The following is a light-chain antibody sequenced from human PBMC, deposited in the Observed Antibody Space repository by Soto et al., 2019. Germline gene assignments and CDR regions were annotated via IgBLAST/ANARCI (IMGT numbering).Light chain of an antibody. V-gene: IGKV1-39*01. CDR1: QPIGTS. J-gene: IGKJ1*01. CDR2: AAT. Sequence: IQMTQSPSSLSAFVGDSVTVTCRASQPIGTSLHWYQQRAGTAPKVLISAATKLQSGVPSRFSGRGSGTDFTLTISNLQPEDSATYFCQQGYNTFWTFGRGTKVELK. CDR3: QQGYNTFWT.